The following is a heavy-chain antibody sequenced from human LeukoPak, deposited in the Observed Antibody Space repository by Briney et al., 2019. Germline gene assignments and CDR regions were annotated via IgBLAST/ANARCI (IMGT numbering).Heavy chain of an antibody. V-gene: IGHV1-46*01. J-gene: IGHJ6*02. Sequence: ASVKVSCKASGYTLTSYYLHWVRQAPGQGLEWMAIINPSGGSTSRAQKFQGRVTMTRDTSASTVYMELSSLRSEDMAVYYCASVYKYGMDVWGQGTTVTVSS. CDR3: ASVYKYGMDV. CDR1: GYTLTSYY. CDR2: INPSGGST.